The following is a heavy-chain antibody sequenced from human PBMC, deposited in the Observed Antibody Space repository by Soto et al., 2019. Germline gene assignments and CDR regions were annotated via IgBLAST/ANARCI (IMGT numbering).Heavy chain of an antibody. V-gene: IGHV1-18*01. CDR2: ISAYNGNT. J-gene: IGHJ4*02. CDR3: ARVLTAPGFAY. CDR1: GYTFTSYG. Sequence: QVQLVQSGAEVKKPGASVKVSCKASGYTFTSYGISWVRQAPGQGLEWMGWISAYNGNTNYAQKLQGRVTMTTDTPTSTAYRELGGRGSDDRAVFYWARVLTAPGFAYWGQGPLVTVPS. D-gene: IGHD5-18*01.